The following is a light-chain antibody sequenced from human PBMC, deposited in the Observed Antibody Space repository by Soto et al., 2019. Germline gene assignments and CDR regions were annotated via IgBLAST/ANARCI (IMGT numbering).Light chain of an antibody. Sequence: DIQMTQSPSSLSASVGDRVTITCRASRNINGYLNWYQQKSGKAPNLLIYKASRLESGVPSRFSGSGSETEFTLTISGLQPGDSATYYCQQYNSYSPTFGQGTKVDIK. CDR1: RNINGY. CDR3: QQYNSYSPT. CDR2: KAS. V-gene: IGKV1-5*03. J-gene: IGKJ1*01.